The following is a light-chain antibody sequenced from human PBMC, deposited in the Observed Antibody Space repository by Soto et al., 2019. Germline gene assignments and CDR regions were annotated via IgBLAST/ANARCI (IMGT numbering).Light chain of an antibody. J-gene: IGKJ1*01. V-gene: IGKV4-1*01. Sequence: DFVVTQSPKSLAVTLGGRATINCKSSQSLLYTSNNKNYLAWYQQKPGQPPKLIIYWASTRESGVPDRFTGSGSGPDFTLTISNLQAEDAAVYYCQQYYITPRAFGQGTKVEI. CDR2: WAS. CDR1: QSLLYTSNNKNY. CDR3: QQYYITPRA.